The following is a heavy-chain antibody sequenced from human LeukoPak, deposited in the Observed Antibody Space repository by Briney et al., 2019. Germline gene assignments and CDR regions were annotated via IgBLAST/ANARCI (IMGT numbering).Heavy chain of an antibody. D-gene: IGHD5-24*01. Sequence: GESLKISCKGSGYSFFSYWSAWVGQMPGRGLGWMGIIYPGNSDTRYSPSFRGKVAISADKSNSTAYLQRNSLKASDTAIYYCARQKEMATIDYWGQGTLVTVSS. CDR1: GYSFFSYW. J-gene: IGHJ4*02. CDR2: IYPGNSDT. V-gene: IGHV5-51*01. CDR3: ARQKEMATIDY.